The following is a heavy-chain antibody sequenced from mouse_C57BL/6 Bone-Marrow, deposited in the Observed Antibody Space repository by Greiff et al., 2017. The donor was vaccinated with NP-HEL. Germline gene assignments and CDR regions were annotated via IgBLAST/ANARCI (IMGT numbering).Heavy chain of an antibody. CDR3: YYGSSWGY. Sequence: VQLQQSGPELVKPGASVKISCKASGYAFSSSWMNWVKQRPGKGLEWIGRIYPGDGDTNYNGKFKGKATLTADKSSSTAYMQPSSLTSEDSAVYFCYYGSSWGYWGQGTTLTVSS. J-gene: IGHJ2*01. CDR2: IYPGDGDT. V-gene: IGHV1-82*01. CDR1: GYAFSSSW. D-gene: IGHD1-1*01.